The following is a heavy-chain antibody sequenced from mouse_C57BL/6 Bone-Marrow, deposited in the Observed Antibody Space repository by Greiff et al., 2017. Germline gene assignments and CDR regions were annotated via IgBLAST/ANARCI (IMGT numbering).Heavy chain of an antibody. V-gene: IGHV14-1*01. CDR2: IDPNDGST. CDR1: GFTITNYC. CDR3: ARGTMVTDD. J-gene: IGHJ2*01. D-gene: IGHD2-2*01. Sequence: EVQLQQSGAELVKPGASVKLSCTASGFTITNYCMHWVKQRPGQGLEWIGMIDPNDGSTNYTPKFKGKATMTADKSSNTAYMQRSSLTSEDAAVYYGARGTMVTDDWGQGTTLTVSS.